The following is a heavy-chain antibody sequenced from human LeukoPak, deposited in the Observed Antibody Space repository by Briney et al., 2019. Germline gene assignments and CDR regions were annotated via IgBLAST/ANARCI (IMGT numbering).Heavy chain of an antibody. CDR2: ISSSGGST. Sequence: GGSLRLSCAASGFTFSSYAMSWVRQAPGKGLEWVSAISSSGGSTYYADSVKGRFTISRDNSRNTVYLQTNSLRAEDTAVYYCAKEIGTYYFFDYWGQGTLVTVSS. D-gene: IGHD1-26*01. CDR3: AKEIGTYYFFDY. J-gene: IGHJ4*02. V-gene: IGHV3-23*01. CDR1: GFTFSSYA.